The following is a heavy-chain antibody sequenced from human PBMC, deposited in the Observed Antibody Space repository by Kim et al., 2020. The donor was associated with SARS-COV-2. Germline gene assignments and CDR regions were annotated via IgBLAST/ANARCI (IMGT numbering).Heavy chain of an antibody. CDR1: GFTFSSYG. Sequence: GGSLRLSCAASGFTFSSYGMHWVRQAPGKGLEWVAVISYDGSNKYYADSVKGRFTISRDNSKNTLYLQMNSLRAEDTAVYYCAKTSSGSYYDAFDIWGQG. V-gene: IGHV3-30*18. J-gene: IGHJ3*02. CDR2: ISYDGSNK. D-gene: IGHD1-26*01. CDR3: AKTSSGSYYDAFDI.